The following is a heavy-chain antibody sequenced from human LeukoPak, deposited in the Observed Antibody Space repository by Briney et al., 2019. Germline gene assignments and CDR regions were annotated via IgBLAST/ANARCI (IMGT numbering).Heavy chain of an antibody. Sequence: SETLSLTCTVSGGSISSGDYYWSWIRQPPGKGLEWIGYIYYSGSTYYNPSLKSRVTISVDTSKNQFSLKPSSVTAADTAVYYCARVTSPLWFGELGRAFDIWGQGTMVTVSS. V-gene: IGHV4-30-4*08. CDR1: GGSISSGDYY. CDR2: IYYSGST. D-gene: IGHD3-10*01. CDR3: ARVTSPLWFGELGRAFDI. J-gene: IGHJ3*02.